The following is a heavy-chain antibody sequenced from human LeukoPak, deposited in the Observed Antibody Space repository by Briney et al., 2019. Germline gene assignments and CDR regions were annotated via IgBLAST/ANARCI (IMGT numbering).Heavy chain of an antibody. CDR1: GYTFTGYY. Sequence: GASVKVSCKASGYTFTGYYMHWVRQAPGQGLEWMGWINPNSGGTNYAQKFQGRVTMTRDTSISTAYMELSRLRSDDTAVYYCARDYGSGSYNNNINWFDPWGQGTLVTVSS. D-gene: IGHD3-10*01. J-gene: IGHJ5*02. CDR2: INPNSGGT. V-gene: IGHV1-2*02. CDR3: ARDYGSGSYNNNINWFDP.